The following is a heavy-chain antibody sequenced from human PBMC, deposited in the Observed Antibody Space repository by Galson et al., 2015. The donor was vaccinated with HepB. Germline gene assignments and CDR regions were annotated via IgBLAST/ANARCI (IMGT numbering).Heavy chain of an antibody. V-gene: IGHV3-74*01. CDR2: INGDGGRT. J-gene: IGHJ6*02. D-gene: IGHD1-1*01. CDR3: TKGGPRYAVDI. Sequence: SLRLSCAASGFSFSNHWMRWVRQAPGKGLIWVSQINGDGGRTTYADSLKGRFTISRDNAERTLYLQMNSLTAEDTAVYYCTKGGPRYAVDIWSQGTTVTVSS. CDR1: GFSFSNHW.